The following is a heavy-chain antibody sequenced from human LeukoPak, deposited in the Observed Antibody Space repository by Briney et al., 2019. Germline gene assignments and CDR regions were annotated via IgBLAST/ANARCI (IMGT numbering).Heavy chain of an antibody. V-gene: IGHV3-30*18. CDR1: GFTFSSYG. Sequence: GGSLRLSCAASGFTFSSYGMHWVRQAPGKGLEWVAVISYDGSNKYYADSVKGRFTISRDNSKNTLYLQMNSLRAEDTAVYYCAKRGYYYGLISSWGQGTLVTVSS. CDR3: AKRGYYYGLISS. J-gene: IGHJ5*02. D-gene: IGHD3-10*01. CDR2: ISYDGSNK.